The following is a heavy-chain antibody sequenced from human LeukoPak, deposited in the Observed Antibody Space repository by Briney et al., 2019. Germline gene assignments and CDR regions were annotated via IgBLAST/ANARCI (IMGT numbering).Heavy chain of an antibody. V-gene: IGHV3-30-3*01. J-gene: IGHJ4*02. CDR1: GFTFSSYA. CDR2: ISYDGSNK. Sequence: SGRSLRLSCAASGFTFSSYAMHWVRQAPGKGLEWVAVISYDGSNKYYADSVKGRFTISRDNSKNTLYLQMNSLRAEDTAVYYCAKDLGYSYGWVDCWGQGTLVTVSS. D-gene: IGHD5-18*01. CDR3: AKDLGYSYGWVDC.